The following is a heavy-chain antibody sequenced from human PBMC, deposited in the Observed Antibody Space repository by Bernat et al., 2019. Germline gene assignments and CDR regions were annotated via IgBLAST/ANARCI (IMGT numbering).Heavy chain of an antibody. CDR2: IKEDGTEK. D-gene: IGHD3-16*01. CDR1: GFSLNSYW. Sequence: EVQLVESGGGLVQPGGSLRLSCVASGFSLNSYWMSWVRQGPGKGLEWVANIKEDGTEKYYVDSVKGRFTISRDNAKNSLYLQMNSLGAEDTAVYYCARRRNVLGFDYWGQGTQVTVSS. V-gene: IGHV3-7*01. CDR3: ARRRNVLGFDY. J-gene: IGHJ4*02.